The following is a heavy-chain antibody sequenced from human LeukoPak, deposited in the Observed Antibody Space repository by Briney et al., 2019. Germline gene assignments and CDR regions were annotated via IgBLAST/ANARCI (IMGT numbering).Heavy chain of an antibody. CDR2: IEHYGNDK. D-gene: IGHD4-17*01. J-gene: IGHJ4*02. V-gene: IGHV3-7*05. Sequence: GESLKISCTASGFTLSTYWMTWVRQAPGEGLEWVANIEHYGNDKYYADSLKGRFTISRDNSQNSLYLQMNSLRAEDTAVYYCARVRATVTPFDYWGQGTLVTVSS. CDR3: ARVRATVTPFDY. CDR1: GFTLSTYW.